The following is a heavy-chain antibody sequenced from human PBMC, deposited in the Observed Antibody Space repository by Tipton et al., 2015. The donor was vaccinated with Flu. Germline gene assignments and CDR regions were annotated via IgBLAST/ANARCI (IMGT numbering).Heavy chain of an antibody. D-gene: IGHD3-10*01. CDR2: IYYSGST. CDR3: ARSYGSGSYYPPDYYYYYMDV. CDR1: GGSFSSYY. J-gene: IGHJ6*03. Sequence: TLSLTCAVYGGSFSSYYWGWIRQPPGKGLEWIGSIYYSGSTYYNPSLKSRVTISVDTSKNQFSLKLSSVTAADTAVYYCARSYGSGSYYPPDYYYYYMDVWGKGTTVTVSS. V-gene: IGHV4-39*07.